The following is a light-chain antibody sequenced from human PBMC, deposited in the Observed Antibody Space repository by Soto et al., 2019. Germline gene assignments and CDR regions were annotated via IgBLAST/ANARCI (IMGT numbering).Light chain of an antibody. CDR3: AAWDDSLSGKV. CDR2: NND. CDR1: SSNIGSKY. V-gene: IGLV1-47*01. J-gene: IGLJ2*01. Sequence: QSVLTQPPSASGTPGQRVTISCSGSSSNIGSKYVYWYQQLPGTVPKLIIFNNDQRPSGVPDRFSGSKSGTSASLAISGLRSEDEADYYCAAWDDSLSGKVFGGGTKVTVL.